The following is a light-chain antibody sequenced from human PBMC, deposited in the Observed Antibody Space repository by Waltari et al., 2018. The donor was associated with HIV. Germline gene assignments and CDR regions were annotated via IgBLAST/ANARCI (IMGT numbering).Light chain of an antibody. J-gene: IGLJ1*01. CDR2: GKN. Sequence: SSELTQDPAVSVALGPTVSITSRGDSLRTYYATGYQQKPGQGPVLVMLGKNNPPSNIPDRFSGSSSGNTASLTITGAQTEDEADYYCNSRDRSGNLYVFGTGTKVTVL. CDR1: SLRTYY. CDR3: NSRDRSGNLYV. V-gene: IGLV3-19*01.